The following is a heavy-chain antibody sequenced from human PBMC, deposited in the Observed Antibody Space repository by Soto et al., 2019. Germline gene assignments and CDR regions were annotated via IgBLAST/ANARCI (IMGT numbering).Heavy chain of an antibody. CDR2: INHSGST. J-gene: IGHJ6*02. CDR1: GGSFSGYY. Sequence: PETLSLTCAVYGGSFSGYYWSWIRQPPGKGLEWIGEINHSGSTNYNPSLKSRVTISVDTSKNQFSLKLSSVTAADTAVYYCASSLEYDFWSGYWVSYYYGMDVWGQGTTVTVSS. D-gene: IGHD3-3*01. CDR3: ASSLEYDFWSGYWVSYYYGMDV. V-gene: IGHV4-34*01.